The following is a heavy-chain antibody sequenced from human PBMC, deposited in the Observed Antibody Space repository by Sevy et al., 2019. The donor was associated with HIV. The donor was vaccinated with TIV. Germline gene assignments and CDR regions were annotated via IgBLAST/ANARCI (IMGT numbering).Heavy chain of an antibody. V-gene: IGHV1-2*06. CDR1: GYTFTDYY. Sequence: GASVKVSCTASGYTFTDYYIQWVRQAPGQGFEWMGQINPNPNSGATNYAQKFQGRITMTRDTSINTAYMGLSGLTSDDTAVYYCASLVPPGWEIDPRFYYYYYGMDVWGQGTTVTVSS. CDR2: INPNPNSGAT. CDR3: ASLVPPGWEIDPRFYYYYYGMDV. J-gene: IGHJ6*02. D-gene: IGHD1-26*01.